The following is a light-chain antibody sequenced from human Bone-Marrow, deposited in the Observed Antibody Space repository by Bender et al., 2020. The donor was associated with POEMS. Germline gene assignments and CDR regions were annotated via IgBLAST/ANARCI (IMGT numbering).Light chain of an antibody. V-gene: IGLV3-1*01. Sequence: SYELTQPPSMSVSPGQTATISCSGDDLGDKYISWYQQKTGQSPVLVIYADDKRSSGIPERFSGSNSGNTATLTISGAQAMDEADYYCQAWDRYTRIFGGGTKVTVL. CDR1: DLGDKY. CDR3: QAWDRYTRI. J-gene: IGLJ2*01. CDR2: ADD.